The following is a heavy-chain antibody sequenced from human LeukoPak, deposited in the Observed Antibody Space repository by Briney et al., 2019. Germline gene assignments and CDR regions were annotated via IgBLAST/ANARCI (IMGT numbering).Heavy chain of an antibody. Sequence: GGSLRLSCAASGFTLSSYAMSWVRQAPGKGLEWVSAISGSGGSTYYADSVKGRFTISRDNSKNTLYLQMNSLRAEDTAVYYCAKDWAYSYYDSSAYYFFDYWGQGTLVTVSS. CDR3: AKDWAYSYYDSSAYYFFDY. V-gene: IGHV3-23*01. CDR1: GFTLSSYA. CDR2: ISGSGGST. J-gene: IGHJ4*02. D-gene: IGHD3-22*01.